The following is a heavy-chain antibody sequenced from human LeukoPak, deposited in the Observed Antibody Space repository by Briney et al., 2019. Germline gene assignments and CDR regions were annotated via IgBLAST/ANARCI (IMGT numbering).Heavy chain of an antibody. Sequence: QTGGSLRLSCAASGFTVRSNYMNWVRQAPGKGLEWVSVIYSGGGTYYADSVKGRLTISRHNSKNTLYLQMNSLRAEDTAVYYCARRDGDNDRGFDYWGQGTLVTVSS. J-gene: IGHJ4*02. V-gene: IGHV3-53*01. CDR1: GFTVRSNY. D-gene: IGHD4-17*01. CDR3: ARRDGDNDRGFDY. CDR2: IYSGGGT.